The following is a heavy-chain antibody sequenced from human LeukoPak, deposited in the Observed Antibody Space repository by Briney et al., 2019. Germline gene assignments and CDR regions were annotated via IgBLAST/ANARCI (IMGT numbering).Heavy chain of an antibody. CDR1: GGSIRAYY. CDR3: AREAAVGTGGFDY. Sequence: SETLSLTCTVSGGSIRAYYGSWIRQPPGKGLEWIGYIYNSGSANYNPSLQSRVTILIDTSKKQFSLKVSSVTAADTAVYYCAREAAVGTGGFDYWGQGTLVTVSS. D-gene: IGHD6-13*01. V-gene: IGHV4-59*01. CDR2: IYNSGSA. J-gene: IGHJ4*02.